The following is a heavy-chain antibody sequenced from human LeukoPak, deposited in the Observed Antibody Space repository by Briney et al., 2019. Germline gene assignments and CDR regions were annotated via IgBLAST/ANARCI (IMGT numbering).Heavy chain of an antibody. J-gene: IGHJ4*02. CDR1: GFSLSTGGMC. V-gene: IGHV2-70*01. CDR2: IDWDDDK. D-gene: IGHD4-17*01. Sequence: SGPALVKPTQTLTLTCIFSGFSLSTGGMCVSWIRQPPGKALEWLALIDWDDDKYYNTSLKTRLTISKDTSKNQVVLTMTNMDPVDTATYFCARYLYGDSASYFDYWGQGSLVIVSS. CDR3: ARYLYGDSASYFDY.